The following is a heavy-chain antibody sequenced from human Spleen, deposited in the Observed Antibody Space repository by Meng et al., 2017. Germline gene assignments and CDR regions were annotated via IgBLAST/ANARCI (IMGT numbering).Heavy chain of an antibody. Sequence: GSLRLSCAVSGGSISSSNWWSWVRQPPGKGLEWIGEIYHSGSTNYNPSLKSRVTISVDKSKNQFSLILTSVTAADTAVYYCARGVDYYDSSGYYLLFDYWGQGTLVTVSS. CDR2: IYHSGST. J-gene: IGHJ4*02. D-gene: IGHD3-22*01. CDR1: GGSISSSNW. CDR3: ARGVDYYDSSGYYLLFDY. V-gene: IGHV4-4*02.